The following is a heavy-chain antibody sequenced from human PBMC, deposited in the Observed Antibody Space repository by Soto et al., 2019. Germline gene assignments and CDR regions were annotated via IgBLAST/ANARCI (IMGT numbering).Heavy chain of an antibody. CDR1: GGTFSRYS. CDR3: AREDRDRETGLVPAAIDGMDV. V-gene: IGHV1-69*08. CDR2: IIPIFGIA. D-gene: IGHD2-2*01. J-gene: IGHJ6*02. Sequence: QVQLVQSGAEVKKPGSSVKVSCKASGGTFSRYSITWVRQAPGHGLEWKGRIIPIFGIASYAQKFQGRVTIAADYSTRTDYMELSSLRSDDTAVYYCAREDRDRETGLVPAAIDGMDVWGQGPTVTVAS.